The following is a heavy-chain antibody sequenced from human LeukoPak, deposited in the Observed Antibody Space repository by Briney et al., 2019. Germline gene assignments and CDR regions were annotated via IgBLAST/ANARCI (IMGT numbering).Heavy chain of an antibody. Sequence: AGGSLRLSCAASGFTFSSYEMNWVRQAPGKGLEWVSYISSSGGTMYYAGSVKGRFTISRDNAKNSLYLQMNSLRAEDTAVYYCARVSYLYGMDVWGQGTTVTVSS. V-gene: IGHV3-48*03. CDR3: ARVSYLYGMDV. CDR2: ISSSGGTM. J-gene: IGHJ6*02. CDR1: GFTFSSYE. D-gene: IGHD2-2*02.